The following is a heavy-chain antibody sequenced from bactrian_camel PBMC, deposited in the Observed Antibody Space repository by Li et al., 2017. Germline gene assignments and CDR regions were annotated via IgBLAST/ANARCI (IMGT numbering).Heavy chain of an antibody. J-gene: IGHJ4*01. D-gene: IGHD5*01. CDR3: AARRCGSGWGENNY. V-gene: IGHV3S53*01. CDR1: RFTYSYYC. Sequence: VQLVESGGGLVQPGGSLRLSCAASRFTYSYYCMGWFRQAPGKEREGVATITSVGVTRYADSVKGRFSISQDNTKNTLYLHMNSLKPGDTSIYYCAARRCGSGWGENNYWGQGTQVTVS. CDR2: ITSVGVT.